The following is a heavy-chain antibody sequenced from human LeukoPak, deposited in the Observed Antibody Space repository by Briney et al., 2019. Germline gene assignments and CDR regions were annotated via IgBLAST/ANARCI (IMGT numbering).Heavy chain of an antibody. Sequence: ASVKVSCKASGYTFTSYDINWVRQATGQGLEWMGWMNPNSGNTGYAQKFQGRVTITRNTSISTAYMELSSLRSEDTAVYCCARGPRSIVVVPAAIRPDYYYYYMDVWGKGTTVTVSS. CDR2: MNPNSGNT. D-gene: IGHD2-2*02. CDR1: GYTFTSYD. V-gene: IGHV1-8*03. J-gene: IGHJ6*03. CDR3: ARGPRSIVVVPAAIRPDYYYYYMDV.